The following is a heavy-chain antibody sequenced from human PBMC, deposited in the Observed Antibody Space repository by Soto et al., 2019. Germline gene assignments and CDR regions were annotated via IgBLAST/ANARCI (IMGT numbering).Heavy chain of an antibody. CDR2: ISYDGSNK. CDR1: GFTFSSYG. D-gene: IGHD2-2*01. J-gene: IGHJ5*02. Sequence: QVQLVESGGGVVQPGRSLRLSCAASGFTFSSYGMHWVRQAPGKGLEWVAVISYDGSNKYYADTVKGRFTISRDNSKNTLYLQMNSMRAEDTAVYYCAKDKSYCSSTSCENWFDPWGQGTLVTVSS. V-gene: IGHV3-30*18. CDR3: AKDKSYCSSTSCENWFDP.